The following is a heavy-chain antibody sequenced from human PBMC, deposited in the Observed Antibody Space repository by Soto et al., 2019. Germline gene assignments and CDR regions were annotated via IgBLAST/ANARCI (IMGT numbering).Heavy chain of an antibody. CDR2: INHSGST. CDR3: ARDLIAAAGENY. J-gene: IGHJ4*02. Sequence: SETLSLTCAVYGGSFSGYYWSWIRQPPGKGLEWIGEINHSGSTNYNPSLKSRVTISVDTSKNQFSLKLSSVTAADTAVYYCARDLIAAAGENYWGQGTLVTVSS. V-gene: IGHV4-34*01. D-gene: IGHD6-13*01. CDR1: GGSFSGYY.